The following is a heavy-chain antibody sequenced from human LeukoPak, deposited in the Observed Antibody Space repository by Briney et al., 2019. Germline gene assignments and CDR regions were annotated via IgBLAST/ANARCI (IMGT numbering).Heavy chain of an antibody. CDR2: IYHSGST. J-gene: IGHJ4*02. CDR1: GYSISSGYY. D-gene: IGHD4-17*01. V-gene: IGHV4-38-2*02. CDR3: AAVKGYGDYYFGY. Sequence: SETLSLTCTVSGYSISSGYYWGWIRPPPGKGLEWIGSIYHSGSTYYNPSLKSRVTISVDTSKNQFSLKLSSVTAADTAVYYCAAVKGYGDYYFGYWGQGTLVTVSS.